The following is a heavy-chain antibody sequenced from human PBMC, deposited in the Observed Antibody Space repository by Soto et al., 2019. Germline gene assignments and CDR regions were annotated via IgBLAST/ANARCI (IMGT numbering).Heavy chain of an antibody. CDR3: ARGPRVSSTGTGAH. D-gene: IGHD1-1*01. Sequence: GGSLRLSCSVSGFTFGAYWMHWVRQAPGKGLTWVTRISDDGSTATYADAVKGRFVISRDNAKNSLYLEMNTLRADDSGLYYCARGPRVSSTGTGAHWGRGTLVTVSS. CDR2: ISDDGSTA. J-gene: IGHJ4*02. CDR1: GFTFGAYW. V-gene: IGHV3-74*01.